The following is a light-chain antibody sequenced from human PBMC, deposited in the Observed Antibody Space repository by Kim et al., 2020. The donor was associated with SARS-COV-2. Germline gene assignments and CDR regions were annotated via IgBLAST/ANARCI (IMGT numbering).Light chain of an antibody. Sequence: SPGESATTTSVARQSVSSSELVWYQQKPGQAPRLLIYGAYHRATGIPGRFSGSVSGTDFTLTINRLEPEDFAVYHCQQYGNSPWTFGQGTKVDIK. V-gene: IGKV3-20*01. J-gene: IGKJ1*01. CDR2: GAY. CDR1: QSVSSSE. CDR3: QQYGNSPWT.